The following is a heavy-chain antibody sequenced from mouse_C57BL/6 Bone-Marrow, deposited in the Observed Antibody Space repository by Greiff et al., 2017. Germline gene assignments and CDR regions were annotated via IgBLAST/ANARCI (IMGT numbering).Heavy chain of an antibody. CDR2: ILPGSGST. D-gene: IGHD1-1*01. V-gene: IGHV1-9*01. Sequence: QVQLQQSGAELMKPGASVKLSCKATGYTFTGYWIEWVKQRPGHGLEWIGEILPGSGSTNYNDKFKGKATFTADTSSNTAYMQLSNLTTEDSAIYSCARCALYYGSSALAMDFGGQGHAATVTA. CDR1: GYTFTGYW. J-gene: IGHJ4*01. CDR3: ARCALYYGSSALAMDF.